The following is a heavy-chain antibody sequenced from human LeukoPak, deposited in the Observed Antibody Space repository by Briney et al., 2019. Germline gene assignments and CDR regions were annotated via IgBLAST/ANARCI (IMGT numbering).Heavy chain of an antibody. CDR1: GFTVSSNY. CDR3: AKDRSIVATITIDY. D-gene: IGHD5-12*01. J-gene: IGHJ4*02. Sequence: GGSLRLSCAASGFTVSSNYMSWVRQAPGKGLEWVSVIYSGGSTYYADSVKGRFTISRDNSKNTLYLQMNSLRAEDTAVYYCAKDRSIVATITIDYWGQGTLVTVSS. V-gene: IGHV3-53*01. CDR2: IYSGGST.